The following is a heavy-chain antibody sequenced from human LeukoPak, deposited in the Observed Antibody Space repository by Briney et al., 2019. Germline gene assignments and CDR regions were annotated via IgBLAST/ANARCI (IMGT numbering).Heavy chain of an antibody. CDR1: GFSFRSYV. J-gene: IGHJ4*02. D-gene: IGHD1-26*01. CDR3: VKDVSGTYSFDY. V-gene: IGHV3-64D*09. Sequence: QPGGSLRLSCSASGFSFRSYVMHWVRQAPGKGLEYVSIITSNGGSTYYADSVRGRFTVSRDNSKNMLYLKMSSLRAEDTAVYYCVKDVSGTYSFDYWGQGTLVTVSS. CDR2: ITSNGGST.